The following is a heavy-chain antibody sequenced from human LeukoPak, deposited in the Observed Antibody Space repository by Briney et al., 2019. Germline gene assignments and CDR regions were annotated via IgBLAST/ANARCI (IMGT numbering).Heavy chain of an antibody. J-gene: IGHJ6*02. Sequence: PSETLSLTCTVSGGSISSSTYYWGWLRQPPGKGLEWIGSIYYGGSTYYNSSLKSRVTISVDISKNQFSLKVSSVTAADTAVYYCARDAGHQLSRRNYYAMDVWGQGTTVTVSS. CDR1: GGSISSSTYY. CDR3: ARDAGHQLSRRNYYAMDV. CDR2: IYYGGST. D-gene: IGHD2-2*01. V-gene: IGHV4-39*07.